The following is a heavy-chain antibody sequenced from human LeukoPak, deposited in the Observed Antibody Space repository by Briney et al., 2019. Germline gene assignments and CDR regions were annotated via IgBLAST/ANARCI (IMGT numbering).Heavy chain of an antibody. CDR1: GFTFGDYA. D-gene: IGHD5-18*01. V-gene: IGHV3-49*03. CDR2: IRSKAYGGTT. CDR3: TRGDVDTAMVTVPFDY. Sequence: GGSLRLSCTASGFTFGDYAMSWFRQAPGKGLEWVGFIRSKAYGGTTEHAASVKGRFTISRDDSKSIAYLQMNSLKTEDTAVYYCTRGDVDTAMVTVPFDYWGQGTLVTVSS. J-gene: IGHJ4*02.